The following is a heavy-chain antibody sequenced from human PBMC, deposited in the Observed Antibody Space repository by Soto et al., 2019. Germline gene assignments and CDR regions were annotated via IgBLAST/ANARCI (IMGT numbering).Heavy chain of an antibody. Sequence: EEQVVESGGGLVKPGGSLRLSCAASGFTFSTYSIHWVRQAPGKGLEWVSSISSSATDIYYADSVKGRFNISRDNAKNSLSLQMNSLRVEDTAVYYCAIAPTVYGGTYMFHDYFYGLDVWGQGTTVTVSS. CDR1: GFTFSTYS. CDR3: AIAPTVYGGTYMFHDYFYGLDV. D-gene: IGHD1-26*01. V-gene: IGHV3-21*01. CDR2: ISSSATDI. J-gene: IGHJ6*02.